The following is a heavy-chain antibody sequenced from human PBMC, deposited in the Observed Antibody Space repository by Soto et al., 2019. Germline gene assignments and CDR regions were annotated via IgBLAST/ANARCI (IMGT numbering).Heavy chain of an antibody. Sequence: SETLSLTCTVSGGSTSNYYWSWIRQPPGKGLEWIGYVHDSGTTYYNPSLKSRVTISLDPSKNHFSLKLTSVTAADTAMYYCARAVNDFWSGFSYYFDFWGQGNMVTVSS. V-gene: IGHV4-59*01. CDR2: VHDSGTT. J-gene: IGHJ4*02. CDR1: GGSTSNYY. CDR3: ARAVNDFWSGFSYYFDF. D-gene: IGHD3-3*01.